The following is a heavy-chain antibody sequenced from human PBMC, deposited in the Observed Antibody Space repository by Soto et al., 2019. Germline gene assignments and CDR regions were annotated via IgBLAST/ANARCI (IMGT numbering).Heavy chain of an antibody. D-gene: IGHD6-19*01. CDR3: AREVGSSGWYSTMADYFDY. Sequence: EVQLLESGGGLVQPGGSLRLSCAASGFTFSSYAMSWVRQAPGKGLEWVSAISGSGGSTYYADSVKGRFTISRDNSKNTLYLQMNSLRAEDTAVYYCAREVGSSGWYSTMADYFDYWGQGTLVTVSS. J-gene: IGHJ4*02. CDR1: GFTFSSYA. V-gene: IGHV3-23*01. CDR2: ISGSGGST.